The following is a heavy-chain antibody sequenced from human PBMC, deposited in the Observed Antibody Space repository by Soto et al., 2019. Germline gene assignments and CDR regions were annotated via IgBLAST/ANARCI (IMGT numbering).Heavy chain of an antibody. CDR3: ARDAISMVRGTNNWFDP. V-gene: IGHV3-23*01. CDR1: GFIFSDHA. J-gene: IGHJ5*02. CDR2: ISGNGIAT. Sequence: EVQLLESGGGLVQPGGSLRLSCEASGFIFSDHAMSWVRQAPGKGLECVSAISGNGIATYYADSVKGRFTISRDNSKNTLYLQMNRLRADDTAVYYCARDAISMVRGTNNWFDPWGQGTLVTVSS. D-gene: IGHD3-10*01.